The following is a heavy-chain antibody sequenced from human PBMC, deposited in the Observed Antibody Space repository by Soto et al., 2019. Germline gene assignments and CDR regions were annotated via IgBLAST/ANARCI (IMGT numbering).Heavy chain of an antibody. V-gene: IGHV1-69*01. D-gene: IGHD6-6*01. CDR1: GATFSSDA. Sequence: QVQLVQSGAEVKKPGSSVKVSCKAYGATFSSDAISWVRQAPGQGLEWMGGIIPIFGTANNAQKFQGRVTITADESTSTAYMELSSLRSEDTAVYYCARVLGQLVRTTYRFDPWGQGTLVTASS. CDR2: IIPIFGTA. J-gene: IGHJ5*02. CDR3: ARVLGQLVRTTYRFDP.